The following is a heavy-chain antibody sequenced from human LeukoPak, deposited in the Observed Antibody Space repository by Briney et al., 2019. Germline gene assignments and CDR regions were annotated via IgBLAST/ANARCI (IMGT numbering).Heavy chain of an antibody. CDR3: ARDRPAVGGSLRSSGFIDY. J-gene: IGHJ4*02. CDR1: GGSFSGYY. CDR2: INHSGST. V-gene: IGHV4-34*01. D-gene: IGHD6-19*01. Sequence: SPSETLSLTCAVYGGSFSGYYWSWIRQPPGKGLEWIGEINHSGSTNYNPSLKSRVTISVDTSKNQFSLKLSSVTAADTAVYYCARDRPAVGGSLRSSGFIDYWGQETLVTVSS.